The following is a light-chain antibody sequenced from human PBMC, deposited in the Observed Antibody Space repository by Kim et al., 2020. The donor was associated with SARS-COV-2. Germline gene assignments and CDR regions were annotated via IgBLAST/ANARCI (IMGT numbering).Light chain of an antibody. J-gene: IGKJ2*01. Sequence: DIQMTQSPSTLSASVGDRVTITCRASQRISSWLAWYQQKPGKAPKLLIYKASSLESGVPSRFSGSGSGTEFTLTISSLQPDDFATYYCQQYNSYSPDTFGQGTKLEI. CDR1: QRISSW. CDR2: KAS. V-gene: IGKV1-5*03. CDR3: QQYNSYSPDT.